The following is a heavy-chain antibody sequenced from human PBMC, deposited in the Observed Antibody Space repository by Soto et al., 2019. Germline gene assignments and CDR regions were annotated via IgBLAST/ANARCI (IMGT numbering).Heavy chain of an antibody. V-gene: IGHV1-18*04. CDR2: ISGYNGNT. CDR1: GYTFSGYS. Sequence: QVVLEQSGGEVKKPGASVKVSCKASGYTFSGYSITWVRQAPGQGLEWMGRISGYNGNTNYARTLRGRLTLTTDTSTSTAYTELRSLTSDVTAGYYCARDVFCGGAPACPDMGVWGQGTTVTVSS. CDR3: ARDVFCGGAPACPDMGV. D-gene: IGHD2-21*01. J-gene: IGHJ6*02.